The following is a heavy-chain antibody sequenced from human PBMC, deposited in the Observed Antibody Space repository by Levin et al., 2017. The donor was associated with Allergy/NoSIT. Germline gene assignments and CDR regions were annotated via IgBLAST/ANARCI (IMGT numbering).Heavy chain of an antibody. J-gene: IGHJ4*02. CDR3: ARVYSGSVSDQ. CDR1: GDVISNFH. Sequence: KPSETLSLTCTVSGDVISNFHWSWIRQPPGKALEWIGHVYYSGGTTYNPSLKSRVTISIDTSKTHSSLKLNSVTAADTAVYYCARVYSGSVSDQWGRGTLVTVSS. D-gene: IGHD5-12*01. CDR2: VYYSGGT. V-gene: IGHV4-59*01.